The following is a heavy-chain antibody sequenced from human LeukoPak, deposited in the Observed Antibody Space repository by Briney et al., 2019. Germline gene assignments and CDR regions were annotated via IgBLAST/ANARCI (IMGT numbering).Heavy chain of an antibody. J-gene: IGHJ4*02. CDR2: IWYDGSNK. Sequence: GGSLRLSCAAAGFTFSSDGMHWVRQAPGKGLEWVAVIWYDGSNKYYADSVKGRFTISRDNSKNTLYLQMNSLRGEDTAVYYYAKGDTVRRSFDYWGQGTLVTVSS. CDR3: AKGDTVRRSFDY. V-gene: IGHV3-30*02. CDR1: GFTFSSDG. D-gene: IGHD3-16*02.